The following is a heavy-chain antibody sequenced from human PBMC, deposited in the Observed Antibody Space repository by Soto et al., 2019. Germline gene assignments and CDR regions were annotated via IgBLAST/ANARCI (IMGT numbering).Heavy chain of an antibody. Sequence: KTGGSLRLSCAASGLSFSDYDMSWIRQAPGKGLEWLGYISNDGTTISIADSVKGRFAISRDNAKNSLYLQMNSLRAEDTAVYYCARDQALFFGVEQYFDYWGQGTLVTVSS. CDR1: GLSFSDYD. V-gene: IGHV3-11*01. CDR3: ARDQALFFGVEQYFDY. J-gene: IGHJ4*02. D-gene: IGHD3-3*01. CDR2: ISNDGTTI.